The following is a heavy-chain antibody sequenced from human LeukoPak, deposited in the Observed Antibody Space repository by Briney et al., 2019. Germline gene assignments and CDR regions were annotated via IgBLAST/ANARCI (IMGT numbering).Heavy chain of an antibody. Sequence: GGSLRLSCAASGFTFSSYGMHWVRQAPGKGLEWVAFIRYDGGNKYYADSAKGRFTISRDNSKNTLYLQMNSLRTEDTAVYYCAKGGNGYSYGYFDYWGQGTLVTVSS. CDR3: AKGGNGYSYGYFDY. D-gene: IGHD5-18*01. CDR1: GFTFSSYG. CDR2: IRYDGGNK. V-gene: IGHV3-30*02. J-gene: IGHJ4*02.